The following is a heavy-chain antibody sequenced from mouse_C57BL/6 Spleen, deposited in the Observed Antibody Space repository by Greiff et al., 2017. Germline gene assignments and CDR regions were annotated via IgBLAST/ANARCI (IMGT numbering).Heavy chain of an antibody. V-gene: IGHV3-6*01. CDR2: ISYDGSN. CDR3: ARVRAYYDYDEGWSFAY. Sequence: EVKLQESGPGLVKPSQSLSLTCSVTGYSITSGYYWNWIRQFPGNKLEWMGYISYDGSNNYNPSLKNRISITRDTSKNQFFLKLNSVTTEDTATYYCARVRAYYDYDEGWSFAYWGQGTLVTVSA. D-gene: IGHD2-4*01. J-gene: IGHJ3*01. CDR1: GYSITSGYY.